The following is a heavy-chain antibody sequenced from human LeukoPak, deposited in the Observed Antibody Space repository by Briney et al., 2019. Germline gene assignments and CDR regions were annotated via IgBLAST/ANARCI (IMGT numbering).Heavy chain of an antibody. CDR3: ARDSRGYCSGGSCYSARGAFDI. Sequence: ASVKVSCKASGYTFTSYYMHWVRQAPGQGLEWMGIINPSGGSTSYAQKFQGRVTMTRDTSTSTAYMGLSSLRSEDTAVYYCARDSRGYCSGGSCYSARGAFDIWGQGTMVTVSS. J-gene: IGHJ3*02. CDR1: GYTFTSYY. CDR2: INPSGGST. D-gene: IGHD2-15*01. V-gene: IGHV1-46*01.